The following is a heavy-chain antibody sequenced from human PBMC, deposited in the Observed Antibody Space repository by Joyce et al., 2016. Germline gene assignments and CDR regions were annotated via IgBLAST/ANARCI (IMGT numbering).Heavy chain of an antibody. CDR3: ARDHDSGWYFFDY. Sequence: EVQLVESGGGLVNPGGSLRLSCAASGFSFGTYIMTWVRQAPGKGLEWVESISSRSTYIYYADSVKGRFTISRDNAKNSLYLQRNSLRAEDTAKYDWARDHDSGWYFFDYWGQGTLVTVSP. J-gene: IGHJ4*02. CDR2: ISSRSTYI. V-gene: IGHV3-21*01. CDR1: GFSFGTYI. D-gene: IGHD6-19*01.